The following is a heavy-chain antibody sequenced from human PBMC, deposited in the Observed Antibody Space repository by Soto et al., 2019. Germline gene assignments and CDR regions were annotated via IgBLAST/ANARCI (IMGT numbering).Heavy chain of an antibody. CDR2: INPNSGGT. CDR3: ARVVVLPDYGDYERGMVWGSDGWFDP. D-gene: IGHD4-17*01. J-gene: IGHJ5*02. CDR1: GYTFTGYY. Sequence: GASVKVSCKASGYTFTGYYMHWVRQAPGQGLEWMGWINPNSGGTNYAQKFQGRVTMTRDTSISTAYMELSRLRSDDTAVYYCARVVVLPDYGDYERGMVWGSDGWFDPWGQGTLVTVSS. V-gene: IGHV1-2*02.